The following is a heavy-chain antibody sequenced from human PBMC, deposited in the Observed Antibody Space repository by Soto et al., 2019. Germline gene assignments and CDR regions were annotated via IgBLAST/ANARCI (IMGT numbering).Heavy chain of an antibody. CDR3: ARSEGRERYGFDY. CDR2: IIAMIGTP. CDR1: GVTFNRQD. J-gene: IGHJ4*02. D-gene: IGHD4-17*01. V-gene: IGHV1-69*05. Sequence: ASVKVSCKASGVTFNRQDMKWVRQAPGRGLEWMGGIIAMIGTPQYAEKFQGRVTITTDASTGTAYLELSSLTSEDTAVYYCARSEGRERYGFDYWGPGTMVTVSS.